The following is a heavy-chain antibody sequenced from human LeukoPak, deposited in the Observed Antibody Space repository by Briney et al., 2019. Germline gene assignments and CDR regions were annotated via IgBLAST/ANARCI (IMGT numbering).Heavy chain of an antibody. CDR2: INSDGSST. V-gene: IGHV3-74*01. CDR3: ARGRAAAGTGVWYFDL. J-gene: IGHJ2*01. Sequence: PGGSLRLSCAASGFTFSSYWMHWVRQAPGKGLVWVSRINSDGSSTSYADSVKGRFTISRDNAKNTLYLQMNSLRAEDTAVYYCARGRAAAGTGVWYFDLWGRGTLVTVSS. D-gene: IGHD6-13*01. CDR1: GFTFSSYW.